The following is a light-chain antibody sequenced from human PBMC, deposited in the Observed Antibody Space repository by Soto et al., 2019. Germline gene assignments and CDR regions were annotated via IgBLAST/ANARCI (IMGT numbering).Light chain of an antibody. CDR3: QQYENYFWT. CDR2: KAS. CDR1: QGIRSD. V-gene: IGKV1-5*03. J-gene: IGKJ1*01. Sequence: IQMTQSPSSLSASVGDRVTITCRASQGIRSDLGWYQQKPGKAPNLLIYKASTLEVGVPSRFSGSGSGTEFTLSISSLQPDDFGTYYCQQYENYFWTFGQGTKVDIK.